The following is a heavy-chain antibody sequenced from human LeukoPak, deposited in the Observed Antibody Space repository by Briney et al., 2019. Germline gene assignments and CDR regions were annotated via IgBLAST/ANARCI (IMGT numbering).Heavy chain of an antibody. J-gene: IGHJ4*02. CDR3: AREDDSSGYYHY. CDR2: INPNSAGT. D-gene: IGHD3-22*01. CDR1: GYTFTGYY. Sequence: ASVKVSCKASGYTFTGYYMHWVRQAPGQGLEWMGWINPNSAGTNYAQKFQGRVTMTSDTSISTAYMEMSRLRSDNTAVYCCAREDDSSGYYHYWGQGTLVTVSS. V-gene: IGHV1-2*02.